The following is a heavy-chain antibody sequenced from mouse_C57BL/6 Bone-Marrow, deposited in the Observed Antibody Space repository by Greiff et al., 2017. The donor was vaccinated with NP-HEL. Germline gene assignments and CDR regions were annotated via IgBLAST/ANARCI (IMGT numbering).Heavy chain of an antibody. V-gene: IGHV1-22*01. Sequence: VQLQQSGPELVKPGASVKMSCKASGYTFTDYNMHWVKQSHGKSLEWIGYINPNNGGTSYNQKFKGKATLTVNKSSSTAYMELRSLTSEDAAVYYCARAEDGYDVDWYFDVWGTGTTVTVSS. CDR3: ARAEDGYDVDWYFDV. D-gene: IGHD2-2*01. CDR1: GYTFTDYN. J-gene: IGHJ1*03. CDR2: INPNNGGT.